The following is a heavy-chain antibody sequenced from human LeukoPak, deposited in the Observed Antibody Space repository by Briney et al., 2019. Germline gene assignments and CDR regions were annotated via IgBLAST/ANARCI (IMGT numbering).Heavy chain of an antibody. CDR1: AAPITSYY. J-gene: IGHJ3*02. V-gene: IGHV4-59*01. CDR2: IYYSGST. Sequence: SETLSLTCTVSAAPITSYYWSWIRQPPGKGLEWIGYIYYSGSTNYNPSLKSRVAISVDTSKNQVSLRLSSVTAADTAVYYCARGGSIVGATSHDAFDIWGQGTVVTVS. D-gene: IGHD1-26*01. CDR3: ARGGSIVGATSHDAFDI.